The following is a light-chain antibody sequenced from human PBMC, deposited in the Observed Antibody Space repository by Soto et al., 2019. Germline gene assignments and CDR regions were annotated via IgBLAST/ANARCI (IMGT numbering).Light chain of an antibody. Sequence: DIQMTQCPSTLSASVGDRVTITCRASQGISTWLAWYQQNPGKAPNLLIYEASSLESGVPSRFSGSGFGTEFTLTISSLQPEDFATYYCRQYVSYPVTFGGGTKVEMK. V-gene: IGKV1-5*03. J-gene: IGKJ4*01. CDR3: RQYVSYPVT. CDR2: EAS. CDR1: QGISTW.